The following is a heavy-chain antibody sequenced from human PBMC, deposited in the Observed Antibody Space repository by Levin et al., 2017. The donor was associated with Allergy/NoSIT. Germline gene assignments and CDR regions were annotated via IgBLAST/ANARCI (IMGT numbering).Heavy chain of an antibody. D-gene: IGHD2-2*01. CDR1: GFAVSSNY. CDR2: IYSGGST. V-gene: IGHV3-53*01. J-gene: IGHJ5*02. CDR3: ARVVPAASGFFPSTNSNENWFDP. Sequence: PGGSLRLSCAASGFAVSSNYMSWVRQAPGKGLEWVSVIYSGGSTYYADSVKGRFTISRDNAKNSLYLQMNSLRAEDTAVYYCARVVPAASGFFPSTNSNENWFDPWGQGTLVTVSS.